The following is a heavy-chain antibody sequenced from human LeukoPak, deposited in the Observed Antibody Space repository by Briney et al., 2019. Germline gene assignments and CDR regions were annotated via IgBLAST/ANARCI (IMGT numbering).Heavy chain of an antibody. V-gene: IGHV1-69*05. CDR3: ARGKVPDSSSWYAWFDP. CDR2: IIPIFGTA. D-gene: IGHD6-13*01. Sequence: GSSVKVSCKASGGTFSSYAISWVRQAPGQGLEWMGGIIPIFGTANYAQKFQGRVTITTDESTSTAYMELSSLRSEDTAVYYCARGKVPDSSSWYAWFDPWGQGTLVTVSS. J-gene: IGHJ5*02. CDR1: GGTFSSYA.